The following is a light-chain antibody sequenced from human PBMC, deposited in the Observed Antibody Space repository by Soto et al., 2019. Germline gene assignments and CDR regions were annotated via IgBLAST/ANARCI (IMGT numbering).Light chain of an antibody. J-gene: IGLJ1*01. CDR3: QTWGTGIHV. CDR1: SGHSSYA. Sequence: QLVLTQSPSASASLGASVKLTCTLSSGHSSYAIAWHQQQPEKGPRYLMKLNSDGSHSKGDGIPDRFSGSSSGAERYLTISSLRSEDEADYYCQTWGTGIHVFGTGTKLTVL. CDR2: LNSDGSH. V-gene: IGLV4-69*01.